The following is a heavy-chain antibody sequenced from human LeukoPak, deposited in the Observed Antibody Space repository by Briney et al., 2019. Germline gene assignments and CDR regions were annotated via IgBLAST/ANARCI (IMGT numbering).Heavy chain of an antibody. CDR3: ARLTMVRGVMMMGFDP. V-gene: IGHV4-30-4*07. J-gene: IGHJ5*02. CDR1: GGSISSGGYS. Sequence: PSQTLSLTCAVSGGSISSGGYSWSWIRQPPGKGLEWIGYIYYSGSTYYNPSLKSRVTISVDTSKNQFSLKLSSVTAADTAVYYCARLTMVRGVMMMGFDPWGQGTLVTVSS. D-gene: IGHD3-10*01. CDR2: IYYSGST.